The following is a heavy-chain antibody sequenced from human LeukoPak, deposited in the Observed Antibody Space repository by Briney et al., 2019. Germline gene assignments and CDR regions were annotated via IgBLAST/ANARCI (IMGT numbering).Heavy chain of an antibody. Sequence: SETLSLTCTVSGGSLTNYYWSWIRQPPGKGLEWIGHSYYSGITNYSPSLKSRVTISVDTSKNQFSLNLSSVTAADTAVYYCARERHGHPFDSWGQGTLVTVSS. CDR1: GGSLTNYY. V-gene: IGHV4-59*01. CDR3: ARERHGHPFDS. CDR2: SYYSGIT. J-gene: IGHJ4*02.